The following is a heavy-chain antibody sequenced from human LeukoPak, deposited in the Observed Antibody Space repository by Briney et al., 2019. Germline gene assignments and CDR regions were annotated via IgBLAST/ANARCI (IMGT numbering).Heavy chain of an antibody. V-gene: IGHV3-23*01. J-gene: IGHJ4*02. Sequence: GGSLRLSCAASGFIVSSYYMSWVRQAPGKGLEWVSVISGSGGSTNFADSVKGRFTSSRDNSKNTLYLQMHSLRVEDTAVYYCAQGRLGYSYGAFDHWGQGTLVTVSS. CDR1: GFIVSSYY. D-gene: IGHD5-18*01. CDR3: AQGRLGYSYGAFDH. CDR2: ISGSGGST.